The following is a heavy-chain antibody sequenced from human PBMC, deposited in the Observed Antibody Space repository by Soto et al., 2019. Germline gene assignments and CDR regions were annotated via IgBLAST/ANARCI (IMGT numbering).Heavy chain of an antibody. CDR1: GFTFSSYG. CDR3: AKDSITGAYYYYGMDV. V-gene: IGHV3-30*18. CDR2: ISYDGSNK. D-gene: IGHD1-20*01. Sequence: PGGSLRLSCAASGFTFSSYGMHWVRQAPGKGLEWVAVISYDGSNKYYADSVKGRFTISRDNSKNTLYLQMNSLRAEDTAVYYCAKDSITGAYYYYGMDVWGQGTTVTV. J-gene: IGHJ6*02.